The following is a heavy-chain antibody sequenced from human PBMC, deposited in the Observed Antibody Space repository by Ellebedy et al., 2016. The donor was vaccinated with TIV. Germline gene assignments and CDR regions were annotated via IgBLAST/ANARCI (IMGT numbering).Heavy chain of an antibody. CDR3: ARDEGGSGSLSY. CDR2: IFYSGST. CDR1: GGSVSSYY. Sequence: MPSETLSLTCTVSGGSVSSYYWSWIRQQPGKGLEWIGNIFYSGSTYYKSSLKSRITISLDRSKNQFSLSLSSVTAADTAVYFCARDEGGSGSLSYWGQGTLVTVSS. V-gene: IGHV4-59*06. J-gene: IGHJ4*02. D-gene: IGHD3-10*01.